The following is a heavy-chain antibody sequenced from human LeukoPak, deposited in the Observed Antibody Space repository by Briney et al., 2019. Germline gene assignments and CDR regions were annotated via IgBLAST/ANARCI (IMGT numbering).Heavy chain of an antibody. J-gene: IGHJ4*02. CDR2: ISSSSSYI. CDR1: GFTFSSSS. CDR3: ASDPPGDYGLGF. Sequence: KPGGSLRLSCAVSGFTFSSSSMNWVRQAPGKGLEWVSSISSSSSYIYYADSVKGRFTISRDNAKNSLNLQMDSLRVKDTAVYYCASDPPGDYGLGFWGQGTLVTVSS. D-gene: IGHD4-17*01. V-gene: IGHV3-21*01.